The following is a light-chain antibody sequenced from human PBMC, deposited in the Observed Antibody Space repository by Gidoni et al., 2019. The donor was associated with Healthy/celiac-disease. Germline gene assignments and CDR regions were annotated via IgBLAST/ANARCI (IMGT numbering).Light chain of an antibody. CDR3: QLGT. CDR2: GAS. V-gene: IGKV3-20*01. Sequence: EIVLTQSPGTLSLSPGERATLPCRASQSVSSSYLAWYQQKPGQAPRLLIYGASSRATGIPDRFSGSGSGTDFTLTISRLEPEDFAVYYCQLGTFGQGTRLEIK. CDR1: QSVSSSY. J-gene: IGKJ5*01.